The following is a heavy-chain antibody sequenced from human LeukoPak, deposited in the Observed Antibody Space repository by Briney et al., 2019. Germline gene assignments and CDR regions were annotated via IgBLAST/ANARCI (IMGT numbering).Heavy chain of an antibody. CDR2: IYYSGST. CDR3: ARRDTAMVTSFDY. Sequence: SETLSLTCTVSGGSISSSSYYWGWIRQPPGKGLEWIGSIYYSGSTYYNPSLKGRVTISVDTSKNQFSLKLSSVTAADTAVYYCARRDTAMVTSFDYWGQGTLVTVSS. V-gene: IGHV4-39*01. D-gene: IGHD5-18*01. CDR1: GGSISSSSYY. J-gene: IGHJ4*02.